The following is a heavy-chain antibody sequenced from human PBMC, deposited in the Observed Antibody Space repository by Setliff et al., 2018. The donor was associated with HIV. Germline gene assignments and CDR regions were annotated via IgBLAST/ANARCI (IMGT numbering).Heavy chain of an antibody. D-gene: IGHD3-10*01. J-gene: IGHJ4*02. Sequence: GGSLRLSCAASGFTLSNTYMAWVRQAPGKRPEWVSIIYSGGTTYYADSVKGRFTISRDSSKNTLYLQMNSLRPDDTAVYYCARGASGEYYFDYWGQGTPVTVSS. V-gene: IGHV3-53*01. CDR1: GFTLSNTY. CDR3: ARGASGEYYFDY. CDR2: IYSGGTT.